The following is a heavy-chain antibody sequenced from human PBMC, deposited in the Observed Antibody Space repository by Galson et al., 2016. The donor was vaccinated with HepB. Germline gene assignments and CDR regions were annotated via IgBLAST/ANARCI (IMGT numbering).Heavy chain of an antibody. CDR1: GFTLNSYA. V-gene: IGHV3-23*01. J-gene: IGHJ3*01. CDR2: IIASGAST. CDR3: ARELKTGGL. D-gene: IGHD1-14*01. Sequence: SLRLSCAASGFTLNSYAVNWVRQAPGRGLEWVSSIIASGASTYYADSVKGRFTVSRDNSQNTVFLQMNSLRVDDTAIYYCARELKTGGLWGQGTVVTVSS.